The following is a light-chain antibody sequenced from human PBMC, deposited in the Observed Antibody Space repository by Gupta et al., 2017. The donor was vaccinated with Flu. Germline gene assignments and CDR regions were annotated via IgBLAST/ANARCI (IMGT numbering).Light chain of an antibody. V-gene: IGKV1-39*01. Sequence: DIQMTQSPSSLSASVGDRVTITCRASQSISSYLNWYQQKPGKAPKLLIYAASSLQSGVPSRFRGSGSGIDFTLTISSLQPEDFATYYCQQSYSTLTFGGGTKVEIK. CDR3: QQSYSTLT. CDR2: AAS. J-gene: IGKJ4*01. CDR1: QSISSY.